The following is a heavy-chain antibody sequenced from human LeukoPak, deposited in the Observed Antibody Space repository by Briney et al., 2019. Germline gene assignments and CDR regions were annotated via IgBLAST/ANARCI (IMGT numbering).Heavy chain of an antibody. CDR3: ARARKGAYAFDI. V-gene: IGHV4-31*03. J-gene: IGHJ3*02. CDR2: IYYSGST. Sequence: SQTLSLTCTVSGGSISSGGHYWSWIRQHPGKGLEWIGYIYYSGSTYYNPSLKSRVTISVDTSKNQFSLKLSSVTAADTAVYYCARARKGAYAFDIWGQGTMVTVSS. D-gene: IGHD3-16*01. CDR1: GGSISSGGHY.